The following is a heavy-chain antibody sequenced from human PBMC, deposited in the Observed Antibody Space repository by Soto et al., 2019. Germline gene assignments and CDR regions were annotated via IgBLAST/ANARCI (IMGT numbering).Heavy chain of an antibody. CDR1: GFTSSNYW. Sequence: EVQLVESGGGLVQPGGSLRLSCVASGFTSSNYWMTWVRQAPGKGLEWVANIKQDGSEKFYVDSVKGRFTISRDNAKNSLYLQMNSLRGEDTAVYYCGRERCRGGNCYLDPDAFCIWGQGTMVTVSS. CDR2: IKQDGSEK. J-gene: IGHJ3*02. V-gene: IGHV3-7*01. D-gene: IGHD2-15*01. CDR3: GRERCRGGNCYLDPDAFCI.